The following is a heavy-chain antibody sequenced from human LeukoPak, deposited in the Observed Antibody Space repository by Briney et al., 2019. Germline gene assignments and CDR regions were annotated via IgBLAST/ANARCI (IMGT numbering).Heavy chain of an antibody. J-gene: IGHJ6*04. D-gene: IGHD3-9*01. Sequence: GGSLRLSCAASGFTFSSYGMHWVRQAPGKGLEWVAVISYDGSNKYYADSVKGLFTISRDNSKNTLYLQMNSLRAEDTAVYYCAKDPSLTGSDYYYYGMDVWGKGTTVTVSS. CDR2: ISYDGSNK. V-gene: IGHV3-30*18. CDR1: GFTFSSYG. CDR3: AKDPSLTGSDYYYYGMDV.